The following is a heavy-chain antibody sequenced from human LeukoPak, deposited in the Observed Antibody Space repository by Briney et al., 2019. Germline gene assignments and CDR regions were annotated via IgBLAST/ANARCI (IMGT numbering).Heavy chain of an antibody. CDR3: ANRIRGSYHPYNWFDP. CDR2: IYYSGST. Sequence: SETLSLTCTVSGGSISSSSYYWGWIRQPPGRGLEWIGSIYYSGSTNYNPSLKSRVTISVDTSKNQFSLKLGSVTAADTAVYYCANRIRGSYHPYNWFDPWGQGTLVTVSS. CDR1: GGSISSSSYY. V-gene: IGHV4-39*07. J-gene: IGHJ5*02. D-gene: IGHD1-26*01.